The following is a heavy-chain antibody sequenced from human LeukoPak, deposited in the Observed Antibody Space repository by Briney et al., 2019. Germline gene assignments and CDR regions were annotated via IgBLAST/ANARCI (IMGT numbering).Heavy chain of an antibody. Sequence: GESLKISCKASGYNFPGDWIGWVRHVSGRGLEWMGIIYPQDSDTRYSPSFQGQVLISADKSISTAYLQWSSLKASDTAMYYCARQEDQEAVAGNGIYYWGQGTLVTVSS. CDR2: IYPQDSDT. V-gene: IGHV5-51*01. CDR1: GYNFPGDW. J-gene: IGHJ4*02. D-gene: IGHD6-19*01. CDR3: ARQEDQEAVAGNGIYY.